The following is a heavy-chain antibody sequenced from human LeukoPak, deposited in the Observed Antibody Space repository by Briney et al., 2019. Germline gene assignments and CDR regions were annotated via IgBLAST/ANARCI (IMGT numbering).Heavy chain of an antibody. J-gene: IGHJ4*02. V-gene: IGHV1-2*02. Sequence: GASVKVSCKPSGYTFSGFYIHWVRQAPGQGLEWMGWISPNSGGTDYAQRFQGRVTMTRDTSISTAYMELSSLRSEDTAVYYCARDNKERQLGGYWGQGTLVTVSS. CDR2: ISPNSGGT. D-gene: IGHD6-13*01. CDR3: ARDNKERQLGGY. CDR1: GYTFSGFY.